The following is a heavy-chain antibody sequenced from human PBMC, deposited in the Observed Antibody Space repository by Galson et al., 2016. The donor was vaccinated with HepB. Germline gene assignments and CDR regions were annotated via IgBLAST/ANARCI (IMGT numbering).Heavy chain of an antibody. CDR2: IWFDGSNK. J-gene: IGHJ1*01. Sequence: SLRLSCAASGFTFSRYWMHWVRQAPGKGLEWVAVIWFDGSNKNYVDSVRSRFTISRDNSKNTLYLQMNTLRAEDTAIYYCAVRYSSIWYFQHWGRGTLVSVSS. V-gene: IGHV3-33*08. CDR3: AVRYSSIWYFQH. D-gene: IGHD6-13*01. CDR1: GFTFSRYW.